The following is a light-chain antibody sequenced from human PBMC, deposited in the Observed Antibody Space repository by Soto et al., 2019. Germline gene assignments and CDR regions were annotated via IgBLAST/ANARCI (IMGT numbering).Light chain of an antibody. CDR3: QHYGSSRT. Sequence: EIVLTQSPGTLSLSPGERATLSCRASQSVSSSYLAWYQQKPGQAPRLLIYGASSRAAGIPDRFSGSGSGTDFTLTSSRLEPEDFAVYYCQHYGSSRTFGGGTKVEIK. V-gene: IGKV3-20*01. J-gene: IGKJ4*01. CDR2: GAS. CDR1: QSVSSSY.